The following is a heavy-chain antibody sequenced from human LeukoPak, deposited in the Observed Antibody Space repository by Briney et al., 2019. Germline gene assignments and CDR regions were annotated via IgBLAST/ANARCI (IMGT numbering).Heavy chain of an antibody. CDR1: GGSISSYY. V-gene: IGHV4-59*01. Sequence: PSETLSLTCTVSGGSISSYYWSWIRQPPGKGLEWIGYIYYSGSTNYNPSLKSRVTISVDTSKNQFSLKLSSVTAADTAVYYCARATSIPLINWFDPWGQGTLVTVSS. J-gene: IGHJ5*02. CDR2: IYYSGST. CDR3: ARATSIPLINWFDP.